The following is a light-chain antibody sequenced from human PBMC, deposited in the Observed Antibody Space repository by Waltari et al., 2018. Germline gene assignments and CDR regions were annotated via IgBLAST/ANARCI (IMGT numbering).Light chain of an antibody. CDR1: GSNIKSSY. V-gene: IGLV1-47*01. CDR2: END. CDR3: ATWDDSRSF. J-gene: IGLJ2*01. Sequence: QSVLTQPPSVSGTPGQRLTISCSGSGSNIKSSYIYWYQKLAGSAPKLFIFENDQRPSGVPDRFSASKSGTSASLAINGLRSEDEALYYCATWDDSRSFFGGGTKLTVL.